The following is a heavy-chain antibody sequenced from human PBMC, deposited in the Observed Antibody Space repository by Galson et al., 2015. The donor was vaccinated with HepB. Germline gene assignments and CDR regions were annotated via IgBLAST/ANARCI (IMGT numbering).Heavy chain of an antibody. D-gene: IGHD6-13*01. V-gene: IGHV1-3*01. Sequence: SVKVSCKASGYTFTTYTIHWVRQAHGQRLEWMGCINAGNGYTKYSQKFQDRVTITSDTSASTAYMEMSSLRSEDTAVYFCARAYSSSWYPFDYWGQGTLVTVSS. CDR3: ARAYSSSWYPFDY. CDR1: GYTFTTYT. CDR2: INAGNGYT. J-gene: IGHJ4*02.